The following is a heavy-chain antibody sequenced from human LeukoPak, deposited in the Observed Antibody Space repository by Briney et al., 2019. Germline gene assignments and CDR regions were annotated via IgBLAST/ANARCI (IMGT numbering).Heavy chain of an antibody. D-gene: IGHD3-22*01. V-gene: IGHV3-21*01. CDR2: VNTVSSYI. CDR3: ARLRRNSDRSDFFYYYDH. CDR1: GCSFLDYS. Sequence: GWSLPLSLLASGCSFLDYSMNWVRQAAGKGLEWVASVNTVSSYIYYADSMRGRFTISRDNAKNSLFLQMNSLRAEDTAVYYCARLRRNSDRSDFFYYYDHWGQGTLVTVSS. J-gene: IGHJ4*02.